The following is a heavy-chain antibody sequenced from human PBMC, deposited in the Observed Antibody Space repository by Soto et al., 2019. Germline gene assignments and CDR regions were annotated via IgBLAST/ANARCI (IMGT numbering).Heavy chain of an antibody. J-gene: IGHJ4*02. CDR1: GFTFDDYA. V-gene: IGHV3-9*01. CDR2: ISWNSGSI. CDR3: AKDSAAALNY. Sequence: EVQLVESGGGLVQPGRSLRLSCAASGFTFDDYAMHWVRQAPGKGLEWVSGISWNSGSIGYADSVKGRFTISRDNAKNSRYLQMNSLRAEDTALYYCAKDSAAALNYWGQGTLVTVSS. D-gene: IGHD6-13*01.